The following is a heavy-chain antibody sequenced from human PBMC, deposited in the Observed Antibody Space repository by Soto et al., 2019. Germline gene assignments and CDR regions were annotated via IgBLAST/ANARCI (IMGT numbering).Heavy chain of an antibody. V-gene: IGHV3-23*01. Sequence: EVQLLESGGGLVQPGGSLRLSCAASGFTFSSYAMSWVRQAPGKGLEWVSAISGSGGSTYYADSVKGRFTISRDNSKNTLYLLIECLRAEDTAVYYCAKPFATICSRCAFDIWGQGTMVTVSS. CDR3: AKPFATICSRCAFDI. D-gene: IGHD3-10*02. CDR2: ISGSGGST. J-gene: IGHJ3*02. CDR1: GFTFSSYA.